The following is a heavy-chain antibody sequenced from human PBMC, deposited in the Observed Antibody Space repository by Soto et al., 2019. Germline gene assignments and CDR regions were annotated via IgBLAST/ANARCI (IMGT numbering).Heavy chain of an antibody. Sequence: GASVKVSCKASGGTFSSYAISWVRQAPGQGLEWMGGIIPIFGTANYAQKFQGRVTITADESTSTAYMELSSLRSEDAAVYYCATPLERYRLPRSYDAFDIWAQGTMVTVSS. V-gene: IGHV1-69*13. CDR2: IIPIFGTA. J-gene: IGHJ3*02. CDR1: GGTFSSYA. D-gene: IGHD2-2*01. CDR3: ATPLERYRLPRSYDAFDI.